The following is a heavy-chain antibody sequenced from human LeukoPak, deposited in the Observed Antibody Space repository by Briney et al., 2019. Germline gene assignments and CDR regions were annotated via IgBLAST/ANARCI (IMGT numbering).Heavy chain of an antibody. V-gene: IGHV3-48*01. J-gene: IGHJ4*02. CDR1: GFTFSSYG. CDR2: ISSSGNTK. Sequence: GGSLRLSCAASGFTFSSYGMNWVRQAPGKGLEWVSYISSSGNTKNYADSVKGRFTISRDNAQNSLYLQMNSLRAEDTAVYYCARDFGARGWLDYWGQGTLVTVSS. D-gene: IGHD6-19*01. CDR3: ARDFGARGWLDY.